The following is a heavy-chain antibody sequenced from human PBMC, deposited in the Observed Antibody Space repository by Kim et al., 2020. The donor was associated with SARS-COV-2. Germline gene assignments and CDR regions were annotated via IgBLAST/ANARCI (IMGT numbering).Heavy chain of an antibody. CDR3: ARNAEMATTLYFDY. Sequence: KYYADAVKGRFTISRDNSKNTLYLQMNSLRAEDTAVYYCARNAEMATTLYFDYWGQGTLVTVSS. V-gene: IGHV3-30*01. D-gene: IGHD5-12*01. CDR2: K. J-gene: IGHJ4*02.